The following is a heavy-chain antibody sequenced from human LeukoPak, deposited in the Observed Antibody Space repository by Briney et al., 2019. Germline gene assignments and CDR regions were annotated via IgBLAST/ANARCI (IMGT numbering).Heavy chain of an antibody. Sequence: GASVKVPCKASGYTFTGYYMHWVRQAPGQGLEWMGWINPNSGGTNYAQKFQGRVTMTRDTSISTAYMELSRLRSDDTAVYYCARDRNRITIFGVVSTAFDPWGQGTLVTVSS. J-gene: IGHJ5*02. D-gene: IGHD3-3*01. V-gene: IGHV1-2*02. CDR3: ARDRNRITIFGVVSTAFDP. CDR1: GYTFTGYY. CDR2: INPNSGGT.